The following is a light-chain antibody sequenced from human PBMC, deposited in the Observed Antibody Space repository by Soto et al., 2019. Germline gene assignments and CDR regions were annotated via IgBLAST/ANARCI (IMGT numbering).Light chain of an antibody. CDR3: QQCYSSPIT. CDR2: WAS. J-gene: IGKJ5*01. Sequence: DIVMTQSPDSLAVSLGERATINCKSSQSILSSSNNKNYLVWYQQKPGHPPKLLISWASTRESGVPDRISGSGSGTDFTLPISSLQAEDVAVYYCQQCYSSPITFGQGTRLEIK. V-gene: IGKV4-1*01. CDR1: QSILSSSNNKNY.